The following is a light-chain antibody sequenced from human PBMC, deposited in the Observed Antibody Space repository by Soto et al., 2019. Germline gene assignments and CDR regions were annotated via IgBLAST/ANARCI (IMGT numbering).Light chain of an antibody. CDR3: QQYGSSPRT. CDR2: GGS. Sequence: EIVLTQSPGTLSLSPGEGDALSCRASQSVSSSYLAWYQQKPGQAPRLLIYGGSSRATGIPDRFSGSGSGTDFTLTISRLEPEDFAVYYCQQYGSSPRTFGQGTKVDIK. CDR1: QSVSSSY. V-gene: IGKV3-20*01. J-gene: IGKJ2*01.